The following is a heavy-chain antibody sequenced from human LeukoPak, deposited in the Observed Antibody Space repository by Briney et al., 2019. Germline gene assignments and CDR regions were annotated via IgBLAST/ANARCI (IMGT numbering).Heavy chain of an antibody. CDR2: ISAYNGNT. J-gene: IGHJ4*02. Sequence: ASVKVSCKASGYTFTGYYMHWVRQAPGQGLEWMGWISAYNGNTNYAQKLQGRVTMTTDTSTSTAYMELRSLRSDDTAVYYCARDRSIAVFDYWGQGTLVTVSS. CDR1: GYTFTGYY. CDR3: ARDRSIAVFDY. V-gene: IGHV1-18*04. D-gene: IGHD6-19*01.